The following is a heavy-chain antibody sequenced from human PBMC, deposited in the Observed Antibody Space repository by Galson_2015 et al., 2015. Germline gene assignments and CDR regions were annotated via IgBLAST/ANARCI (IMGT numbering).Heavy chain of an antibody. D-gene: IGHD4-17*01. Sequence: SLRLSCAASGFTFSSYSMNWVRQAPGKGLEWVSSISSSSSYIYYADSVKGRFTISRDNAKNSLYLQMNGLRAEDTAVHYCARDSWGNYGERDYFDYWGQGTQVTVSS. CDR1: GFTFSSYS. J-gene: IGHJ4*02. V-gene: IGHV3-21*04. CDR3: ARDSWGNYGERDYFDY. CDR2: ISSSSSYI.